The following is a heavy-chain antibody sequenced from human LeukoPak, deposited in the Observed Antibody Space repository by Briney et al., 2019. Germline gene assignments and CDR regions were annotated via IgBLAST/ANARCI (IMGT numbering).Heavy chain of an antibody. CDR2: ISGSSDHT. CDR1: GFTFGIYS. J-gene: IGHJ4*02. D-gene: IGHD3-16*02. V-gene: IGHV3-23*01. Sequence: GVSLTLSCAASGFTFGIYSTSWVRQAPGKGLEWVSDISGSSDHTFYADSLKRRYSNTRDNSKNTLYLQMSSLRADDTAVYYCATAPGRSYRLFDYWGQGTMVTVSS. CDR3: ATAPGRSYRLFDY.